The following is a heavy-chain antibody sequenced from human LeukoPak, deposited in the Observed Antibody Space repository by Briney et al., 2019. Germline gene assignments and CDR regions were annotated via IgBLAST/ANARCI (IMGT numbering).Heavy chain of an antibody. V-gene: IGHV5-51*01. J-gene: IGHJ5*02. D-gene: IGHD1-26*01. CDR2: IYPGDSAT. CDR3: ARTSGGSSQDSFDP. Sequence: GESLKISCKGSGYTSITYWIAWVRQMPGKGLEWMGIIYPGDSATRYSPSFQGQVTISADKSISTAYLQWSSLRASDTAMYYCARTSGGSSQDSFDPWGQGTLVTVSS. CDR1: GYTSITYW.